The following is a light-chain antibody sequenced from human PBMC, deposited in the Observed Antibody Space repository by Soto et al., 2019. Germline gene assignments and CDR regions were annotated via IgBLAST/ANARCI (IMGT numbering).Light chain of an antibody. V-gene: IGKV1-5*03. CDR3: QQYNSYAWT. CDR2: KAS. Sequence: DIQMTQSPSTLSASVGDRVTITCRASQSIRSWLAWYQQKPGKAPKLLIYKASSLESRVPSRFSGSGFWTAFTRTISSLQPDDFATYYCQQYNSYAWTFGQGTQVEIK. CDR1: QSIRSW. J-gene: IGKJ1*01.